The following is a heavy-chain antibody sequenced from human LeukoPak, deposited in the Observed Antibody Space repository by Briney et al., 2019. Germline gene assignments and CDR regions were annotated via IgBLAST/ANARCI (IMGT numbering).Heavy chain of an antibody. CDR3: ARSDGYGLVGI. V-gene: IGHV4-38-2*02. J-gene: IGHJ3*02. CDR2: IYHSGIT. CDR1: LFSIRTSYF. D-gene: IGHD3-10*01. Sequence: SETLSLTCTVSLFSIRTSYFWGWIRQPPGKGLEIIGTIYHSGITYYNPSLKSRVIISVDISKNQFSLTLSSVTAADTAVYYCARSDGYGLVGIWGQGTMVTVSS.